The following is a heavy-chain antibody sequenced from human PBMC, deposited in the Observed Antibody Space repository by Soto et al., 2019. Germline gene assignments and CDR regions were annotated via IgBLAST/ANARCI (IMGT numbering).Heavy chain of an antibody. Sequence: QVQLVESGGGVVQPGRSLRLSCAASGFTFSSYAMHWVRQAPGKGLEWVAVISYDGSNKYYADSVKGRFTISRDNSKNTLYLQMNSLRAEDTAVYYCARAEDIVVVVDAIEIDAFDIWGQGTMVTVSS. CDR2: ISYDGSNK. CDR1: GFTFSSYA. J-gene: IGHJ3*02. V-gene: IGHV3-30-3*01. D-gene: IGHD2-15*01. CDR3: ARAEDIVVVVDAIEIDAFDI.